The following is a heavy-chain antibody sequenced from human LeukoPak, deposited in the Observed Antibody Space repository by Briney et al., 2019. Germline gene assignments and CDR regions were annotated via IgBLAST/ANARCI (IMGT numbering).Heavy chain of an antibody. CDR1: GYTFTSYG. CDR2: ISAYNGNT. Sequence: ASVKVSCKASGYTFTSYGISWVRQAPGQGLEWMGWISAYNGNTNYAQKLQGRVTMTTDTSTSTAYMELRSLRSDDTAVYYCARVANLEWLSHFDYWGQGTLVTVSS. CDR3: ARVANLEWLSHFDY. J-gene: IGHJ4*02. V-gene: IGHV1-18*01. D-gene: IGHD3-3*01.